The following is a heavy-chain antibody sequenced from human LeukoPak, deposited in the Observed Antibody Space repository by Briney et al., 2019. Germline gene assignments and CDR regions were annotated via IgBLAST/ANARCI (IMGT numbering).Heavy chain of an antibody. V-gene: IGHV4-4*07. D-gene: IGHD3-3*01. CDR2: IYTSGST. J-gene: IGHJ5*02. CDR1: GGSFSGYY. Sequence: SETLSLTCAVYGGSFSGYYWSWIRQPAGKGLEWIGRIYTSGSTNYNPSLKSRVTMSVDTSKNQFSLKLSSVTAADTAVYYRARDGVENWFDPWGQGTLVTVSS. CDR3: ARDGVENWFDP.